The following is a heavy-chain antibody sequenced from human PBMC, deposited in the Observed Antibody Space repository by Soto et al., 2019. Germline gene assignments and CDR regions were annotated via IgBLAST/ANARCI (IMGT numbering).Heavy chain of an antibody. CDR2: ISGSGGIT. J-gene: IGHJ4*02. CDR3: GRPESTFSWGNGPDY. V-gene: IGHV3-23*01. CDR1: GFTFSNYA. Sequence: EVQLLQSGGGLVRPGGSLRLSCAASGFTFSNYALNWVRQAPGKGLEWVSIISGSGGITHYADSVKCRFTISRDNSRDTLYLPINNLRVEDTAVYYCGRPESTFSWGNGPDYWGQGTLVTVSS. D-gene: IGHD3-16*01.